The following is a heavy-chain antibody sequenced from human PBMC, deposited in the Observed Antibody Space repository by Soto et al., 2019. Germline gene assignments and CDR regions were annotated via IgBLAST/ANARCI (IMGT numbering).Heavy chain of an antibody. Sequence: QVQLVVSGGGLVKPGGSLRLSCAASGFTFSDYYIIWIRQAPGKGLEWVSYISDNGSTIYYADSVKGRFTISRDNAKNSLYLQMNTLRAEDTAVYYCARDIMITFGGIVVTGGFDYWGQGTLVTVSS. CDR3: ARDIMITFGGIVVTGGFDY. J-gene: IGHJ4*02. D-gene: IGHD3-16*02. V-gene: IGHV3-11*01. CDR1: GFTFSDYY. CDR2: ISDNGSTI.